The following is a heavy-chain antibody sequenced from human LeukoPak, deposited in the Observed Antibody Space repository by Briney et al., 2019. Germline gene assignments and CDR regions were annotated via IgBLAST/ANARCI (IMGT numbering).Heavy chain of an antibody. V-gene: IGHV4-39*01. D-gene: IGHD3-10*01. J-gene: IGHJ4*02. CDR3: ARRITMVRGVMWDTFDY. Sequence: TPSETLSLTCTVSGGSISSSSYYWGWIRQPPGKGLEWFGSIYYSGSTYYNPSLKSRVTISVDTSKNQFSLKLSSVTAADTAVYYCARRITMVRGVMWDTFDYWGQGTLVTVSS. CDR1: GGSISSSSYY. CDR2: IYYSGST.